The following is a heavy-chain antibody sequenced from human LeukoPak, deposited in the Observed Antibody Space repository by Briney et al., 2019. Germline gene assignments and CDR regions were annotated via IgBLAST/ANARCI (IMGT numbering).Heavy chain of an antibody. CDR3: ARERDGTDY. J-gene: IGHJ4*02. D-gene: IGHD5-24*01. Sequence: PSETLSLTCTVSGGSFSSYYWNWIRQPPGKGLEWIGYISYSGSTKYNPSLKSRVTISLDMSKNQFSLKLGSVTAADTAVYFCARERDGTDYWGQGTLVTVSS. CDR2: ISYSGST. CDR1: GGSFSSYY. V-gene: IGHV4-59*01.